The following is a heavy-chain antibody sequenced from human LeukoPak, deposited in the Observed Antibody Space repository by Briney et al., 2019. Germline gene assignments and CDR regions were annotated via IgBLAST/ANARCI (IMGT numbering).Heavy chain of an antibody. Sequence: GGSLRLSCAASAFTFSSYGMHWVRQAPGKGLEWVAFNRYDGSNKYYADSVKGRFTISRDNSKNTLYLQMNSLRADDTAVYHCARGGNPIYYYYLDVWGKGTTVTVSS. V-gene: IGHV3-30*02. CDR3: ARGGNPIYYYYLDV. CDR2: NRYDGSNK. CDR1: AFTFSSYG. J-gene: IGHJ6*03. D-gene: IGHD1-1*01.